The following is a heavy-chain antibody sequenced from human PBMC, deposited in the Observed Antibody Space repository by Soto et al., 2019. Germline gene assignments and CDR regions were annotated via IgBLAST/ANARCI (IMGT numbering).Heavy chain of an antibody. CDR3: ARGSGWYLP. CDR2: VYYTGTS. CDR1: GVSMRDNL. V-gene: IGHV4-59*01. Sequence: QVQLQESGPGLVKPSETLSLTCTVSGVSMRDNLWSWIRQPPGKGLEWIGYVYYTGTSSYNPSLKRRVTLSVDTSKHQFSLMLTSVSAADTAVYYCARGSGWYLPWGAGTLVTDSS. D-gene: IGHD6-19*01. J-gene: IGHJ5*02.